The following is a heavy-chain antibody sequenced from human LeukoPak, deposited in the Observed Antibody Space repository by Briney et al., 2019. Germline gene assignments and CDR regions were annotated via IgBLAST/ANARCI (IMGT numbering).Heavy chain of an antibody. J-gene: IGHJ3*02. V-gene: IGHV3-23*01. D-gene: IGHD4-17*01. CDR1: GFTFSSYA. CDR3: AKARYRDYGDYAGDAFDI. CDR2: ISGSGGST. Sequence: GGSLRLSCAASGFTFSSYAMNWVRQAPGQGLEWVSAISGSGGSTYYADSVKGRFTISRDNSKNTLYLQMNSLRAEDTAVYYCAKARYRDYGDYAGDAFDIWGQGTMVTVSS.